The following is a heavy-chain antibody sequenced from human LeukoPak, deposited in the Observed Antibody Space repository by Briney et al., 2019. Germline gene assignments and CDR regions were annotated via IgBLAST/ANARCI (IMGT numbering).Heavy chain of an antibody. D-gene: IGHD1-26*01. CDR2: IKQDESER. CDR3: AKDRIVGTDYLGYGMDV. CDR1: GFTFSTYW. V-gene: IGHV3-7*01. J-gene: IGHJ6*02. Sequence: GGSLRLSCAASGFTFSTYWMSWVRQAPGKGLEWVAHIKQDESERNYVDFVKGRFTISRDNAKNSLYLQMNSLRAEDTAVYYCAKDRIVGTDYLGYGMDVWGQGTTVTVSS.